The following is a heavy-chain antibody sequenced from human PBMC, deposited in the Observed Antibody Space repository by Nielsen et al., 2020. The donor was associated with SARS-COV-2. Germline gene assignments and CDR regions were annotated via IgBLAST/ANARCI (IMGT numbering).Heavy chain of an antibody. V-gene: IGHV3-23*01. Sequence: GESLKISCAATGFIFRNYAMSWVRQAPGKGLEWVSAISGSGGSTYYADSVKGRFTISRDNAKNTLYLQMNSLRAEDTAVYYCVRGLQVPNGLAHRWGQGTLVTVSS. D-gene: IGHD3-16*01. CDR1: GFIFRNYA. CDR3: VRGLQVPNGLAHR. J-gene: IGHJ4*02. CDR2: ISGSGGST.